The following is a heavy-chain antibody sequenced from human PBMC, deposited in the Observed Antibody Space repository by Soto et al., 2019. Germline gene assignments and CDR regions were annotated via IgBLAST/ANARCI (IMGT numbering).Heavy chain of an antibody. CDR2: IIPIFGTA. CDR3: ARCFSSSYHVAAYSMGY. D-gene: IGHD6-6*01. V-gene: IGHV1-69*12. Sequence: QVQLVQSGAEVKKPGSSVKVSCKASGGTFSSYAISWVRQAPGQGLEWMGGIIPIFGTANYAQKFQGRVKITADESTSTAYMELSSRRADDTAVYYCARCFSSSYHVAAYSMGYWGQGTLVTVSS. CDR1: GGTFSSYA. J-gene: IGHJ4*02.